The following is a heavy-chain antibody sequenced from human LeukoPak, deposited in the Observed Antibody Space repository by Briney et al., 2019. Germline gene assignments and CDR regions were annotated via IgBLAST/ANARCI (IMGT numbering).Heavy chain of an antibody. Sequence: ASVKVSCKASGYTFTSYGISWVRQAPGQGLEWVGWISAYNGNTNYAQKLQGRVTMTTDTSTSTAYMELRSLRSDDTAVYYCARRNEDIVVVPAATGDWFDPWGQGTLVTVSS. CDR1: GYTFTSYG. CDR2: ISAYNGNT. V-gene: IGHV1-18*01. CDR3: ARRNEDIVVVPAATGDWFDP. J-gene: IGHJ5*02. D-gene: IGHD2-2*01.